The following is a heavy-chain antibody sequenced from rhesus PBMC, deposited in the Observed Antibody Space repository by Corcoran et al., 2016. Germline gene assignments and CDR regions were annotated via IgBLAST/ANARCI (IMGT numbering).Heavy chain of an antibody. D-gene: IGHD3-3*01. CDR1: VSSISGYY. Sequence: QVQLQESGPGLLKPSETLSLTCAVSVSSISGYYLNWIRHPPGSGLEWIGYIGGSSGITYYPPSLKSRLTCSTDTSKSQFSLKLSSVTAADTAVYYCARFTGYYPNFDSWGQGVLVTVSS. CDR3: ARFTGYYPNFDS. V-gene: IGHV4-165*02. J-gene: IGHJ4*01. CDR2: IGGSSGIT.